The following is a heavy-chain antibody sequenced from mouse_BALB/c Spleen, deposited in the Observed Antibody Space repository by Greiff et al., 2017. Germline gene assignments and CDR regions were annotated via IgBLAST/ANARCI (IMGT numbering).Heavy chain of an antibody. CDR3: ARHRYDGRACAY. J-gene: IGHJ3*01. V-gene: IGHV5-12-1*01. CDR2: ISSGGGST. CDR1: GFAFSSYD. Sequence: EVQLVESGGGLVKPGGSLKLSCAASGFAFSSYDMSWVRQTPEKRLEWVAYISSGGGSTYYPDTVKGRFTISRDNAKNTLYLQMSSLKSEDTAMYYCARHRYDGRACAYWGQGTLVTVSA. D-gene: IGHD2-14*01.